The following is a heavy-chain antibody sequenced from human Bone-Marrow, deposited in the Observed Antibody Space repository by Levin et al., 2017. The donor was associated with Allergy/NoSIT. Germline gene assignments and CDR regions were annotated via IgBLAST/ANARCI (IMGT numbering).Heavy chain of an antibody. CDR3: AKGAGWVAGAVALI. V-gene: IGHV3-23*01. D-gene: IGHD6-19*01. CDR2: ISGSGSST. CDR1: GFTFNSYA. Sequence: PGGSPRLSCAASGFTFNSYALSWVRQAPGKGLEWVSAISGSGSSTYYADSVKGRFTISRDNSKTTLYLQMNSLRAEDTAVYYCAKGAGWVAGAVALIWGQGTLVTVSS. J-gene: IGHJ4*02.